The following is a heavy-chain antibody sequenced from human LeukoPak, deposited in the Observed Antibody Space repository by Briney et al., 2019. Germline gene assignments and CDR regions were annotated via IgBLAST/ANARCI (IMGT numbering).Heavy chain of an antibody. CDR2: IYYSGST. CDR3: ARDRGGGHMDV. Sequence: SETLSLTCTVSGDSISSSSYYWGWIRQPPGKGLEWIGSIYYSGSTYYNASLKSRLTISIDTSKNQFSLNLSFVTAADTAVYYCARDRGGGHMDVWGKGTTVTISS. V-gene: IGHV4-39*02. D-gene: IGHD2-15*01. CDR1: GDSISSSSYY. J-gene: IGHJ6*03.